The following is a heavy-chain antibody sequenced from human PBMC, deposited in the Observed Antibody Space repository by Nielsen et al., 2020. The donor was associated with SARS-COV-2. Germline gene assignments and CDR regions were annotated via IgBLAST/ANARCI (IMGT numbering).Heavy chain of an antibody. V-gene: IGHV3-9*01. J-gene: IGHJ6*03. CDR3: AKSSYYYYYYMDV. CDR2: ISWNSGSI. CDR1: GFTFDDYA. Sequence: GGSLRLSCAASGFTFDDYAMHWVRQAPGKGLEWVSGISWNSGSIGYADSVKGRFTISRDNAKNSLYLQMNSLRAEDTALYYCAKSSYYYYYYMDVWGKGTTVTVSS. D-gene: IGHD6-13*01.